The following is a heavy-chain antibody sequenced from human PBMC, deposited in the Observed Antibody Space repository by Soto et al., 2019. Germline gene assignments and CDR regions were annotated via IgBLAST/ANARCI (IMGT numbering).Heavy chain of an antibody. J-gene: IGHJ5*02. CDR1: GGTFSSYA. CDR3: AGVKGSRVWCYFGP. Sequence: QVQLVQSGAEVKKPGSSVKVSCTASGGTFSSYAISWVRQAPGQGLEWMGGIIPIFGTANYAQKVQGRVTITADECTSTAYMELSSLRSEDTAVYYCAGVKGSRVWCYFGPWGQGTLVTVSS. D-gene: IGHD2-8*01. CDR2: IIPIFGTA. V-gene: IGHV1-69*01.